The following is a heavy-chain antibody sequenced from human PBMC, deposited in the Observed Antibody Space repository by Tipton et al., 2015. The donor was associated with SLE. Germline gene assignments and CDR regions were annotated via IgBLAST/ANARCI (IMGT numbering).Heavy chain of an antibody. CDR3: ARDRSIAAAGTDAFDI. D-gene: IGHD6-13*01. V-gene: IGHV4-4*08. Sequence: TLSLTCTVSGGSISSYYWSWIRQPPGKGLEWIVYIYTSGSTNYNPSLKSRVTISVDTSKNQFSLKLSSVTAADTAVYYCARDRSIAAAGTDAFDIWGQGTMVTVSS. CDR2: IYTSGST. CDR1: GGSISSYY. J-gene: IGHJ3*02.